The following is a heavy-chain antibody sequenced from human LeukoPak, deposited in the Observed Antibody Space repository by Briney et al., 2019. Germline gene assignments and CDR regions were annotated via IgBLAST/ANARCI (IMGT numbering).Heavy chain of an antibody. D-gene: IGHD1-26*01. Sequence: KPGGSLRLSCAASGFTFSAFSMNWVRQAPGKGLEWVSAISGSSSHIFYADSVKGRFTISRDNAKNSLYLQMDSLRDEDTALYYCARGPLGWSDYWGQGTLVTVSS. CDR1: GFTFSAFS. V-gene: IGHV3-21*01. CDR3: ARGPLGWSDY. J-gene: IGHJ4*02. CDR2: ISGSSSHI.